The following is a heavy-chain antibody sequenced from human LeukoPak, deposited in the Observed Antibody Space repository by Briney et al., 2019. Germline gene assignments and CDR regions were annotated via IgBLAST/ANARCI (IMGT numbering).Heavy chain of an antibody. CDR3: ARVVVGYSSSWYQIYYYYYMDV. Sequence: SETLSLTCAVYGGSFSGHYCSWIRQPPGKGLEWIGEINHSGSTNYNPSLKSRVTISVDTSKNQFSLKLSSVTAADTAVYYCARVVVGYSSSWYQIYYYYYMDVWGKGTTVTVSS. V-gene: IGHV4-34*01. J-gene: IGHJ6*03. CDR2: INHSGST. D-gene: IGHD6-13*01. CDR1: GGSFSGHY.